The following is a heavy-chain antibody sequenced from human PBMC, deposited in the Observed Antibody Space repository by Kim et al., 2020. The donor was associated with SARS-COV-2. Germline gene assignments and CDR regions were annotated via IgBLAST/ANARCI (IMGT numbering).Heavy chain of an antibody. CDR1: GDSITSGSYY. V-gene: IGHV4-39*01. J-gene: IGHJ2*01. CDR3: ARLPSTLGYRCYFDL. Sequence: SETLSLTCTVSGDSITSGSYYWGWIRQPPGKGLEWIGSIHYGGTTYYNPSLKSRVTISVDTSVNKFSLTLRSLTAADTALYYCARLPSTLGYRCYFDLWG. CDR2: IHYGGTT. D-gene: IGHD7-27*01.